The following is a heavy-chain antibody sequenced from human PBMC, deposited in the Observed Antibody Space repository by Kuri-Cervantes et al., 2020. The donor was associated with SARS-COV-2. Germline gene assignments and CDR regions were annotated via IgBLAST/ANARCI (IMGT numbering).Heavy chain of an antibody. Sequence: GESLKISCAASGFTFSSYAMSWVRQVPGKGLEWVSAISGSGGSTYYADSVKGRFTISKDNSKDTLYLQMNSLKAEDTAVYYCTAERRYSSSWYFDDWGQGTLVTVSS. V-gene: IGHV3-23*01. CDR2: ISGSGGST. D-gene: IGHD6-13*01. CDR3: TAERRYSSSWYFDD. CDR1: GFTFSSYA. J-gene: IGHJ4*02.